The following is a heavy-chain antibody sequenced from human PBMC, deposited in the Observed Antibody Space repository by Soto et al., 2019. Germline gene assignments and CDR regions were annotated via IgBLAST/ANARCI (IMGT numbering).Heavy chain of an antibody. J-gene: IGHJ4*02. CDR2: ISGHNGNT. Sequence: ASVKVSCKASGYSFTNYGISWVRQAPGQGLEWMGWISGHNGNTNYAQKIQGRVTMTTDTSTSTAYMELRSLRSDDTAVYYSARDYYGSGTPRSRFSYRGQGNRVTVAS. D-gene: IGHD3-10*01. V-gene: IGHV1-18*01. CDR3: ARDYYGSGTPRSRFSY. CDR1: GYSFTNYG.